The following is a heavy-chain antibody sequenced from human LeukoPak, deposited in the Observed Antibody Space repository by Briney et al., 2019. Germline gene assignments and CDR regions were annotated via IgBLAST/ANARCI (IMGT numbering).Heavy chain of an antibody. Sequence: PSETLSLTCTVSGGSISSYYWSWIRQPPGKGLEWIGYISYSGSTKYNPSLKSRVTLSVDTSKSQFSLKVNSVTAADTAVYYCARRGVEMAPVRPDNWFDPWGQGTLVTVSS. D-gene: IGHD5-24*01. CDR1: GGSISSYY. V-gene: IGHV4-59*08. CDR3: ARRGVEMAPVRPDNWFDP. J-gene: IGHJ5*02. CDR2: ISYSGST.